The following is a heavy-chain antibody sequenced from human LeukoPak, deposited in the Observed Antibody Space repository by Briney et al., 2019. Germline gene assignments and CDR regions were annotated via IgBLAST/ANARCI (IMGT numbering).Heavy chain of an antibody. D-gene: IGHD3-22*01. CDR2: ISPTSGVT. Sequence: RASVTVSCKASGHTFTGHYMHWIRQAPGQGLEWMGWISPTSGVTNYAQQFEGRLTMSRDMSISTAYMDLSILRSDDTAVYYCARKRLGYFDLWGRGTLVTVSS. CDR3: ARKRLGYFDL. CDR1: GHTFTGHY. J-gene: IGHJ2*01. V-gene: IGHV1-2*02.